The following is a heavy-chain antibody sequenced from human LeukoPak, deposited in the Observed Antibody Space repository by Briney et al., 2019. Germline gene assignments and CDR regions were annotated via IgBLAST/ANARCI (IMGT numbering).Heavy chain of an antibody. Sequence: GGSLRLSCAASGFTFSSYAMSWVRQAPGKGLEWVSGISGSGGSTYYADSVKGRFTISRDNSKNTLYLQMNSLRAEDTAVYYCARGRRGYSGYELPHDAFDIWGQGTMVTVSS. CDR1: GFTFSSYA. CDR2: ISGSGGST. J-gene: IGHJ3*02. CDR3: ARGRRGYSGYELPHDAFDI. V-gene: IGHV3-23*01. D-gene: IGHD5-12*01.